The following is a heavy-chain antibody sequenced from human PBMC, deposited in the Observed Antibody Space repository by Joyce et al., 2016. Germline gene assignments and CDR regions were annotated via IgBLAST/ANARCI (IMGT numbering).Heavy chain of an antibody. J-gene: IGHJ4*02. CDR3: TTPSCAN. CDR1: GIIFSNKE. V-gene: IGHV3-48*03. D-gene: IGHD2-2*01. CDR2: INSDDSRI. Sequence: EVQLVESGGGLVQPGGSLRLSFAASGIIFSNKEMNWVRQAPGKGLEWVSSINSDDSRIHYADSVRGRFTISRDNARNSLYLEMNSLRVEDTAIYYCTTPSCANWGQGSLVTVSS.